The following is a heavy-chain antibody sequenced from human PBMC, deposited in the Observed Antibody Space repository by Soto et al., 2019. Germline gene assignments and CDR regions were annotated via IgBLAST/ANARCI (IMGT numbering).Heavy chain of an antibody. Sequence: GGSMRLSCAASRFTFSSYWMHWVRQAPGKGLVWVSRINSDGSSTSYADSVKGRFTISRDNAKNTLYLQMNSLRAEDTAVYYCARGAVVRSGGRTSSYTWVFGYWGQGTLVAASS. CDR3: ARGAVVRSGGRTSSYTWVFGY. CDR2: INSDGSST. V-gene: IGHV3-74*01. J-gene: IGHJ4*02. D-gene: IGHD2-2*02. CDR1: RFTFSSYW.